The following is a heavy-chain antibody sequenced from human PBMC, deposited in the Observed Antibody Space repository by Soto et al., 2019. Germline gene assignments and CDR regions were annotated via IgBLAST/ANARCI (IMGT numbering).Heavy chain of an antibody. J-gene: IGHJ6*02. CDR3: ARERYYSGSGTYSPPRFYGKDV. Sequence: QAQLVQSGVEVKKAGASVKVSCKASGYTFSSYGISWARQAPGQGLERMGWISDYNGNTQYAQKLEGRVFMTTDTATRTAYMELRGLTSDDTAVYFCARERYYSGSGTYSPPRFYGKDVWGQGTTVTVSS. V-gene: IGHV1-18*01. D-gene: IGHD3-10*01. CDR2: ISDYNGNT. CDR1: GYTFSSYG.